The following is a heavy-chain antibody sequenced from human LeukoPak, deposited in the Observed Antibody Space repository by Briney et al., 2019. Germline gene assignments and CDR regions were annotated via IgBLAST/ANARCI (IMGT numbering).Heavy chain of an antibody. V-gene: IGHV4-61*02. Sequence: PSQTLSLTCTVSGASISSGSYFWSWIRQPDGKGLEWIGRIYTSGSTNYNPSLKSRVTMSVDTSKNQFSLKLSSVTAADTAVYYCAREYGYGPNWYFDLWGRGTLVTVSS. D-gene: IGHD5-12*01. CDR2: IYTSGST. CDR3: AREYGYGPNWYFDL. J-gene: IGHJ2*01. CDR1: GASISSGSYF.